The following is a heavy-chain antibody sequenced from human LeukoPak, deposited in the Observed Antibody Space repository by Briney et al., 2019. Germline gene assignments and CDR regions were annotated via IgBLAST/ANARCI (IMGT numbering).Heavy chain of an antibody. Sequence: SETLSLTCSVSGDSISSSTYYWGWIRQPPGKGLEWIGTIYYSGTTYYNPALKSRVTISVDTSENQFSLKLSSVTAADTAVYYCARHSASGSYYLFDSWGQGTLATVSS. V-gene: IGHV4-39*01. J-gene: IGHJ4*02. CDR1: GDSISSSTYY. D-gene: IGHD3-10*01. CDR3: ARHSASGSYYLFDS. CDR2: IYYSGTT.